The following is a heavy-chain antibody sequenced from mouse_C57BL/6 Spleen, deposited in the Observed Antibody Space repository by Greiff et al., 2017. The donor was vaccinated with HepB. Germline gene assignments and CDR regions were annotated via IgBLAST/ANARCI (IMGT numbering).Heavy chain of an antibody. D-gene: IGHD1-1*01. CDR1: GYTFTSYW. Sequence: QVQLQQPGAELVRPGSSVKLSCKASGYTFTSYWTHWVKQRPIQGLEWIGNIDPSDSETHYNQKFKDKATLTVDKSSSTAYMQLSSLTSEDSAVYYCARGATVVATDWYFDVWGTGTTVTVSS. CDR3: ARGATVVATDWYFDV. V-gene: IGHV1-52*01. J-gene: IGHJ1*03. CDR2: IDPSDSET.